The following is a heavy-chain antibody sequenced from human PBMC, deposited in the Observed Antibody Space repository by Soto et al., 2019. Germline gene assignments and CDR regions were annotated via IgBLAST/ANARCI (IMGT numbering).Heavy chain of an antibody. CDR2: IVRDGSED. Sequence: QVQLVESGGGVVQPGRSLRLSCAASGFAFSRHGMHWVRQAPGKGLEWVAVIVRDGSEDYYADSVEGRFTISRDNSKNTLYLEMNNLIPEDTAVYYSARDDDYEDNGLDSWGQGTLVTVSS. J-gene: IGHJ5*01. D-gene: IGHD4-17*01. CDR1: GFAFSRHG. V-gene: IGHV3-33*01. CDR3: ARDDDYEDNGLDS.